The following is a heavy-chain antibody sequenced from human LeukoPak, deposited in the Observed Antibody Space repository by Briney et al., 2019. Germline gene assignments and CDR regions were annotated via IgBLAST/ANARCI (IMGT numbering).Heavy chain of an antibody. CDR1: SGSISNYY. CDR2: IHYTGST. CDR3: ARDSERTSRGGYNFDY. J-gene: IGHJ4*02. Sequence: SETLSLTCTVSSGSISNYYWNWIRQPPGKGLEWIGYIHYTGSTRYNPSLKSRVSISVDTSKNQFSLKLTSVTAADTAVYYCARDSERTSRGGYNFDYWGQGTLVTVSS. D-gene: IGHD5-24*01. V-gene: IGHV4-59*01.